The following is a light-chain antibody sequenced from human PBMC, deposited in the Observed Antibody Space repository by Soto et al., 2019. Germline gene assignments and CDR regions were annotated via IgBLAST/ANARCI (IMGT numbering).Light chain of an antibody. Sequence: QSVLTQPPSVSGAPGQRVTISCTGSNSNIGAGYDVHWYQQLPGTAPKRLIYNNNNRPSGVPDRFSGSKSGTSASLAITGLQAEDEADYYCQSYDSSLSGGVVFGGGTKLTVL. J-gene: IGLJ2*01. V-gene: IGLV1-40*01. CDR3: QSYDSSLSGGVV. CDR1: NSNIGAGYD. CDR2: NNN.